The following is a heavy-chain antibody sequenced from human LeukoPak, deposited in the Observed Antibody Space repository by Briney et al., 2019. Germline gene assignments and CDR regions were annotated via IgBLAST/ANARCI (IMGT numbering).Heavy chain of an antibody. CDR3: ARDSHYYGSGSYYNDMDY. CDR1: GFTFSSYE. V-gene: IGHV3-48*03. D-gene: IGHD3-10*01. CDR2: ISSSGSTI. Sequence: QPGGSLRLSCAASGFTFSSYEMNWVRQAPGKGLEWVSYISSSGSTIYYADSVKGRFTISGDNAKNSLYLQMNSLRAEDTAVYYCARDSHYYGSGSYYNDMDYWGQGTLVTVSS. J-gene: IGHJ4*02.